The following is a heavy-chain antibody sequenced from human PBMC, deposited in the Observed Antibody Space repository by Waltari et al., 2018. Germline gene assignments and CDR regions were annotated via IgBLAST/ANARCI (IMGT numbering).Heavy chain of an antibody. CDR3: ARGRIAAPVDY. V-gene: IGHV4-34*01. Sequence: QVQLQQWGAGLLKPSETLSLTCAVYGGSFSGYYWTWIRQPPGKGLEWIGEINQSGSTNYNPSLKSRVTISVDTAKNQFSLKLSSVTAADTAVYYCARGRIAAPVDYWGQGTLVTVSS. CDR1: GGSFSGYY. D-gene: IGHD6-13*01. J-gene: IGHJ4*02. CDR2: INQSGST.